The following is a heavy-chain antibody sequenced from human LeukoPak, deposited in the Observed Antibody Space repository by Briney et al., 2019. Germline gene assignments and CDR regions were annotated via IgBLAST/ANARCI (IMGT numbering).Heavy chain of an antibody. Sequence: GGSLRLSCAASGFIIFKSWMTWVRQAPGKGLEWVAIIKQDASETYYLDSVKGRSTISRDNAKNSIYLHMTRLRVEDTAVYYCARVAGEASGYHPFDIWGQGTMVTASS. D-gene: IGHD3-22*01. CDR3: ARVAGEASGYHPFDI. CDR1: GFIIFKSW. V-gene: IGHV3-7*01. CDR2: IKQDASET. J-gene: IGHJ3*02.